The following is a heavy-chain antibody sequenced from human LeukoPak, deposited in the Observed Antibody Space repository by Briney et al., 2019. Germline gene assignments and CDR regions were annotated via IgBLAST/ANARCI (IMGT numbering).Heavy chain of an antibody. CDR2: INPNSGGT. D-gene: IGHD2-15*01. CDR3: ARESGGYCSGGSCLDWFDP. CDR1: GYTFTGYY. V-gene: IGHV1-2*04. J-gene: IGHJ5*02. Sequence: ALVKVSCKASGYTFTGYYMHWVRQAPGQGLEWMGWINPNSGGTNYAQKFQGWVTMTRDTSISTAYMELSRLRSDDTAVYYCARESGGYCSGGSCLDWFDPWGQGTLVTVSS.